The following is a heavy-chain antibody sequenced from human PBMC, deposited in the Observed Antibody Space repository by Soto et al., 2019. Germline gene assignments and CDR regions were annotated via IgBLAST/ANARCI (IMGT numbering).Heavy chain of an antibody. J-gene: IGHJ1*01. CDR2: INHSGST. V-gene: IGHV4-34*01. CDR3: ARYDSSGQQYFQH. D-gene: IGHD3-22*01. CDR1: GESFSGYY. Sequence: QVQLQQWGAGLLKPSETLSLTCAVYGESFSGYYWTWIRQPPGKGLEWIGEINHSGSTNYNPSLKSRVTISVDTSKNQFSLKLSSVTAADTAVYYCARYDSSGQQYFQHWGQGTLVTVSS.